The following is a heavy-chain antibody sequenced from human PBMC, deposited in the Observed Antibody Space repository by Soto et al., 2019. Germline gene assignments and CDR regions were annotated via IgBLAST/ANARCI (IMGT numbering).Heavy chain of an antibody. J-gene: IGHJ5*02. CDR1: GGSISRYY. Sequence: SETLSLTCSVSGGSISRYYWSWIGQPPGEGRVGIGYAYYSGDTGYNPSLQSRVTMAVDTSKNQVSLKLTSVTAADTAVYYCARDRSTYGGGGTGEVKENWFDPWGQGALVTVSS. CDR3: ARDRSTYGGGGTGEVKENWFDP. D-gene: IGHD2-8*01. V-gene: IGHV4-59*01. CDR2: AYYSGDT.